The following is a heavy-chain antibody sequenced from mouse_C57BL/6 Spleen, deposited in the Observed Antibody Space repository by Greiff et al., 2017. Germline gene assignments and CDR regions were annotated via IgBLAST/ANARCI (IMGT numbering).Heavy chain of an antibody. CDR1: GFTFSDYG. J-gene: IGHJ4*01. CDR3: ARIGRYAMDY. CDR2: ISSGSSTI. V-gene: IGHV5-17*01. Sequence: EVKVVESGGGLVKPGGSLKLSCAASGFTFSDYGMHWVRQAPEKGLEWVAYISSGSSTIYYADTVKGRFTISSDNAKNTLFLQMTSLRSEDTAMYYCARIGRYAMDYWGQGTSVTVSS.